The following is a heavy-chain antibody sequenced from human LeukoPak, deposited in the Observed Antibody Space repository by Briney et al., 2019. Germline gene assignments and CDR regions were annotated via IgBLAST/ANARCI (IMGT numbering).Heavy chain of an antibody. CDR1: GGSISSYY. CDR3: ARHVSGSYYIYFDY. J-gene: IGHJ4*02. D-gene: IGHD1-26*01. V-gene: IGHV4-59*08. CDR2: IYYSGST. Sequence: KPSETLSLTCTVSGGSISSYYWSWIRQPPGKGLEWIGYIYYSGSTNYTPSLKSRVTISVDTSKNQFSLKLSSVTAADTAVYYCARHVSGSYYIYFDYWGQGTLVTVSS.